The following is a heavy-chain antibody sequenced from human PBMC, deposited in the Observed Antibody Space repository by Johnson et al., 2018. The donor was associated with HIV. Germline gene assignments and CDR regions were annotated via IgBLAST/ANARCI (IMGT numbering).Heavy chain of an antibody. J-gene: IGHJ3*02. D-gene: IGHD2-21*01. CDR2: ISYAGSNK. V-gene: IGHV3-30-3*01. CDR3: ARVAYCGGDCYSRAHAFDI. Sequence: QVQLVESGGGVVQPGRSLRLSCAASGFTFSSYAMHWVRQAPGKGLEWVAVISYAGSNKYYADSAKGRFTLSRDNSKNTLYLQMNSLRAEDTAVYFCARVAYCGGDCYSRAHAFDIWGQGTMVTVSS. CDR1: GFTFSSYA.